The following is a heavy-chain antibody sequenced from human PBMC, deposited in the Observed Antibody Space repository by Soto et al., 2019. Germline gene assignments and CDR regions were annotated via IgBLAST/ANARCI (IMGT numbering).Heavy chain of an antibody. CDR3: AKVAATGTVYYYYGTDV. V-gene: IGHV3-23*01. J-gene: IGHJ6*02. CDR1: GFTISSYA. Sequence: HPGGSLRLSCAASGFTISSYAMSWVRQAPGKGLEWVSAISGSGGSTYYADSVKGRFTISRDNSKNTLYLQMNGLRAEDTAVYYCAKVAATGTVYYYYGTDVWGQGTTVTVSS. CDR2: ISGSGGST. D-gene: IGHD1-1*01.